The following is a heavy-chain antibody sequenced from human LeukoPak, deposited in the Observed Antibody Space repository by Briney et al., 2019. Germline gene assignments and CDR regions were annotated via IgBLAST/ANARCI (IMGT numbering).Heavy chain of an antibody. Sequence: PGGSLRLSCAASGFTFSSYSMNWVRQVPGKGLEWVSSISSSSSYIYYADSVKGRFTISRDNAKNSLYLQMNSLRAEDTAVYYCARQEMATIPWTIDYYGMDVWGQGTTVTVSS. V-gene: IGHV3-21*01. D-gene: IGHD5-24*01. CDR3: ARQEMATIPWTIDYYGMDV. CDR1: GFTFSSYS. CDR2: ISSSSSYI. J-gene: IGHJ6*02.